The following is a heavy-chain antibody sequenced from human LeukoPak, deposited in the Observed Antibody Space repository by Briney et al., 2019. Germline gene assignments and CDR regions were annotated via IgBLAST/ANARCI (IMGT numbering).Heavy chain of an antibody. CDR2: ISSSGSTI. CDR3: ARETVLRFLEWFPSFDY. Sequence: GGSLRLSCAASGFTFSSYEMNWVRQAPGKGLEWVSYISSSGSTIYYADSVKGRFTISRDNAKNSLYLQMNSLRAEDTAVYYCARETVLRFLEWFPSFDYWGQGTLVTVSS. J-gene: IGHJ4*02. D-gene: IGHD3-3*01. CDR1: GFTFSSYE. V-gene: IGHV3-48*03.